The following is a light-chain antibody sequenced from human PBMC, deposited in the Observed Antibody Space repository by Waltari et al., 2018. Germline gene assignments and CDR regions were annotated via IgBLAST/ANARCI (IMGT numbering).Light chain of an antibody. CDR2: DVS. V-gene: IGLV2-14*03. CDR3: SSYITTNTLEL. J-gene: IGLJ2*01. CDR1: SSDVGSYNY. Sequence: QSALTQPASVSGSPGQSITISCTGTSSDVGSYNYVSWYQQHPGKAPKLMIYDVSYRASGVANRFSGAKSGNTASLTISGLQAEDEADYYCSSYITTNTLELFGGGTSLTVL.